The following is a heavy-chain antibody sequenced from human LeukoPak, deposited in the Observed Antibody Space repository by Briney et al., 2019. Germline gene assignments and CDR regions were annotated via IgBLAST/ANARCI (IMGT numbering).Heavy chain of an antibody. V-gene: IGHV1-69*06. CDR2: IIPIFGTA. D-gene: IGHD2-15*01. J-gene: IGHJ4*02. CDR1: GGTFSSYA. Sequence: SVTVSCMASGGTFSSYAISWVRQAPGQGLEWMGGIIPIFGTANYAQKFQGRVTITADKSTSTAYMELSSLRSEDTAVYYCASILGYCSGGNCFLDYWGQGTLVTVSS. CDR3: ASILGYCSGGNCFLDY.